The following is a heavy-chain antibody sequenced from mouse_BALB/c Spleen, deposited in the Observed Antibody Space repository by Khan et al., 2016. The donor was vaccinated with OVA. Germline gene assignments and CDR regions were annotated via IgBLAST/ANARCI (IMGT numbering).Heavy chain of an antibody. CDR1: GFTFSDYG. V-gene: IGHV5-15*02. J-gene: IGHJ4*01. CDR3: ARGGRYGLYAMDY. Sequence: EVELVESGGGLVQPGGSRKLSCAASGFTFSDYGMAWVRQTPGKGPEGVAFISNLAYSIYYADTVTGRFTISRENAKNPLYLEMSSLRSEDTAMYYCARGGRYGLYAMDYWGQGTSVTVSS. CDR2: ISNLAYSI. D-gene: IGHD2-14*01.